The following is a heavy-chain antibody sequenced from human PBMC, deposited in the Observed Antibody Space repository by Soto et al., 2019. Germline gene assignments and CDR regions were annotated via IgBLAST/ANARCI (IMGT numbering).Heavy chain of an antibody. J-gene: IGHJ6*02. V-gene: IGHV1-69*13. CDR3: AKVRYSSPMGYYYGMDV. Sequence: SVKVSCKASRGAFSKFIVTWVRQAPGLGLEWVGGIIPIFGTANYAQKFQGRVTITADESTSTSFMEVNNLRSEDTAVYYCAKVRYSSPMGYYYGMDVWGQGTTVTVSS. CDR1: RGAFSKFI. CDR2: IIPIFGTA. D-gene: IGHD6-19*01.